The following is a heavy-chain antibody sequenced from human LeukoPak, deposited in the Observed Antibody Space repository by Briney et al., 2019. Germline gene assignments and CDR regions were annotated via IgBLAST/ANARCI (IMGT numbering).Heavy chain of an antibody. D-gene: IGHD3-3*01. CDR2: IKYDGSER. J-gene: IGHJ6*03. Sequence: QTGGSLRLSCTGSGFTFSNYWMSWVRQAPGKGLEWVANIKYDGSERYYVDSVKGRFTISRDNSKNTLYLQMNSLRAEDTAVYYCARTITIRYMDVWGKGTTVTVSS. V-gene: IGHV3-7*01. CDR1: GFTFSNYW. CDR3: ARTITIRYMDV.